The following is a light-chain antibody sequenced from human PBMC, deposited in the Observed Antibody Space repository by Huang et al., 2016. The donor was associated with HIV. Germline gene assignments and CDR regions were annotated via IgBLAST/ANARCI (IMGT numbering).Light chain of an antibody. V-gene: IGKV3-15*01. Sequence: EIVMTQSPATLSVSPGERATLSCRATQSFSHNLAWYQQKPGQAPRLLIYGASTRATVVPDRFSGSGSGTEFTLTISSLQSEDFAVYYCQQYNKWPRGTFGQGTRVEVK. CDR2: GAS. CDR3: QQYNKWPRGT. J-gene: IGKJ1*01. CDR1: QSFSHN.